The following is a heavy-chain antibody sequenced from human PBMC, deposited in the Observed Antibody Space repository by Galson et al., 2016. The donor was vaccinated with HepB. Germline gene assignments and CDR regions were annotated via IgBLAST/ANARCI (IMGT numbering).Heavy chain of an antibody. D-gene: IGHD6-13*01. CDR1: GGSISSNFYY. CDR3: ARFLGYSSSWYKWWFDP. Sequence: ETLSLTCTVSGGSISSNFYYWDWIRQPPGKGLEWIGSIYYSGSTDYNPSLTSRLTMSVDTSKNHFSLRLNSVTAADTATYYCARFLGYSSSWYKWWFDPWGQGTLVSVSS. CDR2: IYYSGST. J-gene: IGHJ5*02. V-gene: IGHV4-39*02.